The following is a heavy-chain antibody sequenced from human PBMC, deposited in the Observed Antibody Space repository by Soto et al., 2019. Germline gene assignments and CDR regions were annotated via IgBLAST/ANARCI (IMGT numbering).Heavy chain of an antibody. CDR2: INHSGST. D-gene: IGHD6-13*01. V-gene: IGHV4-34*01. J-gene: IGHJ6*02. CDR3: ARGLRGKGGMDV. CDR1: GGSFSGYY. Sequence: PSETLSLTCAVYGGSFSGYYWSWIRQPPGKGLEWIGEINHSGSTNYNPSLKSRVTISVDTSKNQFSLKLSSVTAADTAVYCCARGLRGKGGMDVWGQGTTVTVSS.